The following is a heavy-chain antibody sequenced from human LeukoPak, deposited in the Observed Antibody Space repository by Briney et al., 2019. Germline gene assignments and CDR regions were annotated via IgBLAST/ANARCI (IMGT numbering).Heavy chain of an antibody. CDR1: GGTFDRYA. CDR3: ASHCRSNHYCFCYMDV. CDR2: IAPIFGTP. J-gene: IGHJ6*03. Sequence: GASVKVSCKASGGTFDRYAISWVRQAPGQGLEWIGGIAPIFGTPNYAQNFQGRVTITTDESTSTAYMELSSLRSDDTAVYYCASHCRSNHYCFCYMDVWGKGTTVTVSS. V-gene: IGHV1-69*05. D-gene: IGHD3-16*02.